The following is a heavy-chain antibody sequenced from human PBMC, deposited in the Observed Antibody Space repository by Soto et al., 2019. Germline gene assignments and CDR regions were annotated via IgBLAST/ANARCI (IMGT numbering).Heavy chain of an antibody. CDR3: ARVPYVRRYYFLDV. D-gene: IGHD3-16*01. J-gene: IGHJ6*03. V-gene: IGHV4-59*01. CDR1: GGSISSYY. CDR2: IYYSGST. Sequence: SETLSLTCTVSGGSISSYYWSLIRHPPGKGLEWIGYIYYSGSTNYNPSLKSRVTISVDTSKNQFSLKLSSVTAADTAVYYCARVPYVRRYYFLDVWGKGTTVTVSS.